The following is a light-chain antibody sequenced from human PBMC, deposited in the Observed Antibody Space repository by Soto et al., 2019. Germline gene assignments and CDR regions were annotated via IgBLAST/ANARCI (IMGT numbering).Light chain of an antibody. CDR2: AAS. Sequence: DIQMTQSPSSLSASVGDRVTITCRASQAINRWLAWYQQKPGEAPKVLIYAASSLESGVPSRFSGSGSGTEFSLTISSLHPEDFATYYCKQSKGVPRPFSAVTK. J-gene: IGKJ4*01. V-gene: IGKV1-12*01. CDR3: KQSKGVPRP. CDR1: QAINRW.